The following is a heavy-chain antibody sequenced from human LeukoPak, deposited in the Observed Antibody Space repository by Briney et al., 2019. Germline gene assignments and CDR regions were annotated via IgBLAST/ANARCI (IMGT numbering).Heavy chain of an antibody. J-gene: IGHJ4*02. V-gene: IGHV3-66*04. CDR2: IYSGGST. D-gene: IGHD4-17*01. CDR3: ARQLYGSQIITAL. CDR1: GFTVSSNY. Sequence: GGSLRLSCAASGFTVSSNYMSWVRQAPGKGLEWVSVIYSGGSTYYADSVKGRFTISRDNSKNTLYLQMSSLRAEDTAVYYCARQLYGSQIITALWGQGTLVTVSS.